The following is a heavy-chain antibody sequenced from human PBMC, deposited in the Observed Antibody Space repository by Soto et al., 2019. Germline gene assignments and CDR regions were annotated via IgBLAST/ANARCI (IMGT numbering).Heavy chain of an antibody. V-gene: IGHV3-23*01. Sequence: PGGSLRLSCAASGFTFSSYAMNWVRQAPGKGLEWVSSISANGRNTYYADSVKGRFTISRDRSKNTLYLQLDSLRVEDTAVYYCARFGLRYFDYWGQGTLVTVSS. CDR2: ISANGRNT. CDR1: GFTFSSYA. D-gene: IGHD3-9*01. CDR3: ARFGLRYFDY. J-gene: IGHJ4*02.